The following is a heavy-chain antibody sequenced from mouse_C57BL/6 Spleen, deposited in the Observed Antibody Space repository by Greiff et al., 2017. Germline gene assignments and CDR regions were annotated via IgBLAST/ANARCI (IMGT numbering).Heavy chain of an antibody. CDR1: GYSITSGYY. Sequence: EVQLQESGPGLVKPSQSLSLTCSVTGYSITSGYYWNWIRQFPGNKLEWMGYISYDGSNNYNPSLKNRISITRDTSKNQFFLKLNSVTTEDTATYYCARRDYLFAYWCQGTTLTVSS. V-gene: IGHV3-6*01. D-gene: IGHD5-5*01. CDR3: ARRDYLFAY. J-gene: IGHJ2*01. CDR2: ISYDGSN.